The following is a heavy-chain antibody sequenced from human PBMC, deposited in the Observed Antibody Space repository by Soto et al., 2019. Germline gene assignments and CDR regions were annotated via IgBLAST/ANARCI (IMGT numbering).Heavy chain of an antibody. CDR3: AKAVGISRLGADY. Sequence: GGSLRLSCAASGFTFRNYAMIWVRQAPGKGLAWVSGISGGGGGRYYADSVKGRFTISRDDSKNTLYLQMNSLRADDTAVYYCAKAVGISRLGADYWGQGTMVTVSS. D-gene: IGHD7-27*01. CDR2: ISGGGGGR. J-gene: IGHJ4*02. V-gene: IGHV3-23*01. CDR1: GFTFRNYA.